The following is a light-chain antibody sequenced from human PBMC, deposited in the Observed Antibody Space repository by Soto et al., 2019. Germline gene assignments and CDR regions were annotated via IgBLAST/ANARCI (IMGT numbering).Light chain of an antibody. CDR1: SNDVGGYNY. J-gene: IGLJ2*01. Sequence: QSVLTQPASVSGSPGQSITISCTGTSNDVGGYNYVSWYQHYPGKAPKLIISEDIKRPSGVSDRFSASKSDNTASLTIAGLQPEDEGSYYCCSYAGRTSLILGGGTKVTVL. CDR3: CSYAGRTSLI. V-gene: IGLV2-14*01. CDR2: EDI.